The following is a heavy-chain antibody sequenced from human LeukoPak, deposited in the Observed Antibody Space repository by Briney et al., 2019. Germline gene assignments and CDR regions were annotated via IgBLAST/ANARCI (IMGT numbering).Heavy chain of an antibody. D-gene: IGHD5-12*01. Sequence: SETLSLTCAVSGGSISSNNWWSWVRQPPEEGLEWIGEIYHNGASNSNPSLKSRITISVDKSKNQFSLKLSSVTAADTAVYYCARKRGYSAYDQLAFDYWGQGTLVTVSS. V-gene: IGHV4-4*02. CDR1: GGSISSNNW. CDR3: ARKRGYSAYDQLAFDY. CDR2: IYHNGAS. J-gene: IGHJ4*02.